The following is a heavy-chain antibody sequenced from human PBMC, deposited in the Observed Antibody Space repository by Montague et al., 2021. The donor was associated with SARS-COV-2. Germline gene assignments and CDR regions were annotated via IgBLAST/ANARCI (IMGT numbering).Heavy chain of an antibody. CDR2: INGGGGST. CDR1: GFTVSTAV. V-gene: IGHV3-23*01. J-gene: IGHJ4*02. CDR3: AKGRGTSCSDY. Sequence: SPRLSCAASGFTVSTAVVSWVRQAPGKGLEWVSTINGGGGSTYYADSMRGRFTISRDNSENTLYLQMDSLRAEDTAIYYCAKGRGTSCSDYWGQGTLVTVSS. D-gene: IGHD2-15*01.